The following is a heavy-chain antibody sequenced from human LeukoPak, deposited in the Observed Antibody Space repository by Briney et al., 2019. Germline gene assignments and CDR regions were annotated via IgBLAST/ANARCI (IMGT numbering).Heavy chain of an antibody. CDR1: GGSISNGGYY. Sequence: PSETLSLTCTVSGGSISNGGYYWSWIRQHPGKGLEWIGYIYYSGTTYDNPSLKSRLTISVDTSKNQFSLRLSSVTAADTAVYYCARHQLISSTSCFDYWGQGTLVTVSS. V-gene: IGHV4-31*03. D-gene: IGHD2-2*01. CDR3: ARHQLISSTSCFDY. CDR2: IYYSGTT. J-gene: IGHJ4*02.